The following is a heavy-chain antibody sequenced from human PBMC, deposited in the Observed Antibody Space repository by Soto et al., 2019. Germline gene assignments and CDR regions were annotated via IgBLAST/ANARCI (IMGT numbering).Heavy chain of an antibody. J-gene: IGHJ5*02. CDR2: IYYSGST. CDR1: GGSISSSSYY. Sequence: PSETLSLTCTVSGGSISSSSYYWGWIRQPPGKGLEWIGSIYYSGSTNYNPSLKSRVTISVDTSKNQFSLKLSSVTAADTAVYYCARVQLSKARTSISTTQNWFDPWGQGTLVTVSS. D-gene: IGHD2-21*02. V-gene: IGHV4-39*01. CDR3: ARVQLSKARTSISTTQNWFDP.